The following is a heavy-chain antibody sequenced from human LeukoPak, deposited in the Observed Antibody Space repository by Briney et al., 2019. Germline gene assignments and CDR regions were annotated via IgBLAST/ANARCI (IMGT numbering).Heavy chain of an antibody. Sequence: PGRSLRLSCAASGFTFDDYAMHWVRQAPGKGLGWVSGISWNSGSIGYADSVKGRFTISRDNAKNSLYLQMNSLRAEDMALYYCAKGTDFWSGYYTSFDYWGQGTLVTVSS. CDR3: AKGTDFWSGYYTSFDY. CDR1: GFTFDDYA. J-gene: IGHJ4*02. V-gene: IGHV3-9*03. D-gene: IGHD3-3*01. CDR2: ISWNSGSI.